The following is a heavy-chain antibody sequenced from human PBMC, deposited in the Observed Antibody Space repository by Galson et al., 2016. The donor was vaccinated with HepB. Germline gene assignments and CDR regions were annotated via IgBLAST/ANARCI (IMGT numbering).Heavy chain of an antibody. CDR3: ARDGDYDCWSRYLDLTTYYLDV. J-gene: IGHJ6*03. V-gene: IGHV3-7*03. CDR2: IIQDGSEK. Sequence: SLRLSCAASGFTFRNYAMSWVRQAPGKGLEWVANIIQDGSEKYYVDAVKGRFTISRDNAKNSLYLQMNSLRAADKAVYYCARDGDYDCWSRYLDLTTYYLDVRGKATTVTVSS. CDR1: GFTFRNYA. D-gene: IGHD3-3*01.